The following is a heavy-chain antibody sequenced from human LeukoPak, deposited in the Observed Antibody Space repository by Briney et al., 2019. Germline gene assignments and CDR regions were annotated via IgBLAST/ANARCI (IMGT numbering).Heavy chain of an antibody. CDR1: GYTFTGYY. J-gene: IGHJ4*02. Sequence: ASVKVSCKASGYTFTGYYMHWVRQAPGQGLEWMGWINPNSGGTNYAQKFQGRVTMTRDTSISTAYMELSRLRSDDTAVYHCARDGYSYGDPYFDYWGQGTLVTVSS. CDR3: ARDGYSYGDPYFDY. D-gene: IGHD5-18*01. CDR2: INPNSGGT. V-gene: IGHV1-2*02.